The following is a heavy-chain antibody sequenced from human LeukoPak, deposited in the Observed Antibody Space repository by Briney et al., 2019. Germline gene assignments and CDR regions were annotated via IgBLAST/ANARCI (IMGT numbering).Heavy chain of an antibody. D-gene: IGHD3-22*01. J-gene: IGHJ4*02. CDR3: VRGIDTTGYFNY. V-gene: IGHV7-4-1*02. Sequence: ASVKASYKPAGYTVTTYPIIWFRLSPGHRLEWMGWINYNTGSPTYAQGLTGRFVFSLDNSVSTAFLQINSLKAEDTALYYCVRGIDTTGYFNYWGQGTLVTVSS. CDR1: GYTVTTYP. CDR2: INYNTGSP.